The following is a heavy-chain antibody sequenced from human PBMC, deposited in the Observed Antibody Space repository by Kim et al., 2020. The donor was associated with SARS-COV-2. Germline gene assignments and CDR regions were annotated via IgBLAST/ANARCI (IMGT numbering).Heavy chain of an antibody. D-gene: IGHD3-10*01. Sequence: LKSRVTISVATSKTQFSLKLSAVTAADTAVYYCARGHRGSGSYYRGYFDYWGQGTLVTVSS. V-gene: IGHV4-34*01. CDR3: ARGHRGSGSYYRGYFDY. J-gene: IGHJ4*02.